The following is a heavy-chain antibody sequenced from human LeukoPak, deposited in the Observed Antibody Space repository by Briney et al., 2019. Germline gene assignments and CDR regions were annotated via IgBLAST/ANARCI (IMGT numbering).Heavy chain of an antibody. CDR2: RLYDGSNK. J-gene: IGHJ4*02. Sequence: PGGSLRLSCAASGFTFSSYGMHWLRQAPGKGLEGSAVRLYDGSNKYYEGYGKGRFTISRNNSNNTLYLQIISLTAEDTAEYYCARVDCSCTSCYEFDYGGQGPLVTVSS. CDR1: GFTFSSYG. V-gene: IGHV3-33*01. CDR3: ARVDCSCTSCYEFDY. D-gene: IGHD2-2*01.